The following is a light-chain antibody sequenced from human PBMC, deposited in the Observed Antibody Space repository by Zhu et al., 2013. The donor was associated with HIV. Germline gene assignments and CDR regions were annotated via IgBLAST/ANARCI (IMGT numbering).Light chain of an antibody. CDR3: SSYTSSRLGV. J-gene: IGLJ2*01. CDR1: SSDVGGYTL. Sequence: QSALTQPASVSGSPGQSITISCTGTSSDVGGYTLVSWYQHPPGKAPKLLLYEVSKRPSGVSSRFSGSKSGNTASLTISGLQAEDEADYYCSSYTSSRLGVFGGGTKVIVL. V-gene: IGLV2-14*02. CDR2: EVS.